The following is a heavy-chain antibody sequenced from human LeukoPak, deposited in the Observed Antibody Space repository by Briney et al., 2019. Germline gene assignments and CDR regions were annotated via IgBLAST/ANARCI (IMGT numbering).Heavy chain of an antibody. J-gene: IGHJ4*02. Sequence: PGGSLRLSCAASGFTFSDYYMSWIRQAPGKGLEWVSYIRSSGSTIYYADSVKGRFTISRDNAKNSLYLQMNSLRAEDTAVYYCARVQSSGTQPLTSFDYWGQGTLVTVSS. D-gene: IGHD6-19*01. CDR2: IRSSGSTI. V-gene: IGHV3-11*01. CDR3: ARVQSSGTQPLTSFDY. CDR1: GFTFSDYY.